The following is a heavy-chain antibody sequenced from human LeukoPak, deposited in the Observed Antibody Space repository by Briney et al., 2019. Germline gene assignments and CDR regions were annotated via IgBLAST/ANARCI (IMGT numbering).Heavy chain of an antibody. CDR3: ARDKGYCSSTSCYGPQGPDYYYGMDV. CDR2: ISWNSGSI. V-gene: IGHV3-9*01. CDR1: GFTFDDYA. Sequence: PGGSLRLSCAASGFTFDDYAMHWVRQAPGKGLEWVSGISWNSGSIGYADSVKGRFTISRDNAKNSLYLQMNSLRAEDTAVYYCARDKGYCSSTSCYGPQGPDYYYGMDVWGQGTTVTVSS. J-gene: IGHJ6*02. D-gene: IGHD2-2*01.